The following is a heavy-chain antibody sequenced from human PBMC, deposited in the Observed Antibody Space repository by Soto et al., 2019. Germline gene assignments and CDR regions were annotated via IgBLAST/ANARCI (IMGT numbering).Heavy chain of an antibody. V-gene: IGHV4-31*03. D-gene: IGHD3-22*01. J-gene: IGHJ3*02. CDR1: GGSISSGGYY. Sequence: SETLSLTCTVSGGSISSGGYYWSWIRQHPGKGLEWIGYIYNSGSTYYNPSLKSRVTISVDTFKNQFSLKLSSVTAADTAVYYCARTSYYYDSSGYYSAFDIWGQGTMVT. CDR3: ARTSYYYDSSGYYSAFDI. CDR2: IYNSGST.